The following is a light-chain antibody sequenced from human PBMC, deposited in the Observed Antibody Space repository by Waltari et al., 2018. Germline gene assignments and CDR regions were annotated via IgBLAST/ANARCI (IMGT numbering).Light chain of an antibody. CDR3: MQARQSPWT. V-gene: IGKV2-28*01. CDR1: QSLLHSSGNTF. Sequence: DIVMTQSPLSLSVTPGEPASISCRSSQSLLHSSGNTFLDWYLQKPGQSPQLLIYLVSNRAAGVPDRCSGSGSGTDFTLKISGVEAEDVGVYFCMQARQSPWTFGQGTKVESK. CDR2: LVS. J-gene: IGKJ1*01.